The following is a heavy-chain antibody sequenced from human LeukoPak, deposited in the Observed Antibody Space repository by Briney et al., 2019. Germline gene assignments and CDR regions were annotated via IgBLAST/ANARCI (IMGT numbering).Heavy chain of an antibody. J-gene: IGHJ6*04. CDR1: GFTFSSYE. D-gene: IGHD3-10*02. CDR3: AELGITMIGGV. CDR2: ISSSGSTI. V-gene: IGHV3-48*03. Sequence: GGSLRLSCAASGFTFSSYEMNWVRQAPGKGLEWVSYISSSGSTIYYADSVKGRFTISRDNAKNSPYLQMNSLRAEDTAVYYCAELGITMIGGVWGKGTTATTSS.